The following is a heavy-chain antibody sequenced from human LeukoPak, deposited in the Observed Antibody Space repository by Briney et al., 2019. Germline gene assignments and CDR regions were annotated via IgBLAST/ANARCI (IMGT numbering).Heavy chain of an antibody. CDR3: ARLSCGDYYDSSGSCAGEGSMDV. CDR1: GGTLSTHG. V-gene: IGHV1-69*04. J-gene: IGHJ6*02. CDR2: IIPIVNKA. Sequence: SVTVSCKASGGTLSTHGISWVRQAPGQGLEWMGTIIPIVNKANYAQRFQGRVTITADKSTNTLYMELRSLRPEDTAVYYCARLSCGDYYDSSGSCAGEGSMDVWGQGTTVTVSS. D-gene: IGHD3-22*01.